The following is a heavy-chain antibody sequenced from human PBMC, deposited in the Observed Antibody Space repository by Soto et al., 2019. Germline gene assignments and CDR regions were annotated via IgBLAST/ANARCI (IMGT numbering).Heavy chain of an antibody. Sequence: QVQLVQSGAEVKKPGASVQVSCKASGYTFTNYGINWVRQAPGQGLEWMGWINTYNGNTNFAQRLQGRVTMTTEASTSTAYMELRSLRSDDTAVYYCARGSSPVDFDYLGQGTLVTVSS. CDR1: GYTFTNYG. D-gene: IGHD6-13*01. CDR3: ARGSSPVDFDY. J-gene: IGHJ4*02. CDR2: INTYNGNT. V-gene: IGHV1-18*01.